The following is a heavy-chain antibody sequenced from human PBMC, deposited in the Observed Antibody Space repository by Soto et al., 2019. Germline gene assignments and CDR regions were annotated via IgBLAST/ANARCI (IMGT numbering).Heavy chain of an antibody. D-gene: IGHD5-18*01. CDR2: IIPILGIA. J-gene: IGHJ4*02. CDR3: ASHVDTVEYYFDY. CDR1: GGTFSSYT. Sequence: SVKVSCKASGGTFSSYTISWVRQAPGQGLEWMGRIIPILGIANYAQKFQGRVTITADKSTSTAYMELSSLRSEDTAVYYCASHVDTVEYYFDYWGQGTLVTVSS. V-gene: IGHV1-69*02.